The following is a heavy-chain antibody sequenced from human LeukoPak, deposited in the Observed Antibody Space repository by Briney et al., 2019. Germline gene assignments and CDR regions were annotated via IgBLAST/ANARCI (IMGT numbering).Heavy chain of an antibody. Sequence: PSETLSLTCSVSGGSISRSTYYWGWIRQPPGTGLEWIATINYSGTTHYIPSLNSRVTISADTSNNQFSLKVKSVTAADTAVYYCARHPQGYLNLFDYWGQGTLVTVSS. V-gene: IGHV4-39*01. D-gene: IGHD5-18*01. CDR1: GGSISRSTYY. J-gene: IGHJ4*02. CDR3: ARHPQGYLNLFDY. CDR2: INYSGTT.